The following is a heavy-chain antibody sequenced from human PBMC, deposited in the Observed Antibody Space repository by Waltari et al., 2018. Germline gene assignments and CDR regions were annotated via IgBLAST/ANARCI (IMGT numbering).Heavy chain of an antibody. J-gene: IGHJ4*02. Sequence: EVQLVESGGGLVQPGGSLKLSCAASGFTFSGSAMHWVRQASGKGREWVGRIRSKANSYATADAASVKGRFTISRDDSKNTAYLQMNSLKTEDTAVYYCTRGAVAGRDPYWGQGTLVTVSS. V-gene: IGHV3-73*01. D-gene: IGHD6-19*01. CDR1: GFTFSGSA. CDR2: IRSKANSYAT. CDR3: TRGAVAGRDPY.